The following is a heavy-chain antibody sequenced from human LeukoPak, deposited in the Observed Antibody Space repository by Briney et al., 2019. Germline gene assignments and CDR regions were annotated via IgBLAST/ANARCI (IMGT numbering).Heavy chain of an antibody. CDR1: GFTFSDHY. CDR3: ARDMVTGTTPAFDI. CDR2: TRNKANRYTT. D-gene: IGHD1-7*01. J-gene: IGHJ3*02. Sequence: GGSLRLSCAASGFTFSDHYMDWVRQAPGKGLEWVGRTRNKANRYTTEYAASVKGRFTISRDNAKNSLYLQMNSLRAEDTAVYYCARDMVTGTTPAFDIWGQGTMVTVSS. V-gene: IGHV3-72*01.